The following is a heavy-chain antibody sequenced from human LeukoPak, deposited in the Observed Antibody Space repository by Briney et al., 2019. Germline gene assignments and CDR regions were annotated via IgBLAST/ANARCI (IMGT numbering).Heavy chain of an antibody. J-gene: IGHJ6*02. D-gene: IGHD2-15*01. Sequence: GASVMVSCKASGGTFSSYAISWVRQAPGQGLEWMGGIIPIFGTANYAQKFQGRVTITADESTSTAYMELSSLRSEDTAVYYCAGGGSRYYYYGMDVWGQGTTVTVSS. CDR2: IIPIFGTA. V-gene: IGHV1-69*13. CDR3: AGGGSRYYYYGMDV. CDR1: GGTFSSYA.